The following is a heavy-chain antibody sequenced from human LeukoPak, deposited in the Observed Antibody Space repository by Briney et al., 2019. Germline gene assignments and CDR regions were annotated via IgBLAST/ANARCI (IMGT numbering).Heavy chain of an antibody. J-gene: IGHJ4*02. Sequence: PSETLSLTCAVYGGSFSGYYWSWIRQPPGKGLEWIVEINHSGSTNYNPSLKSRVTISVDTSKNQFSLKLSSVTAADTAVYYCATHVLRYFDWLNPFDYWGQGTLVTVSS. V-gene: IGHV4-34*01. CDR3: ATHVLRYFDWLNPFDY. CDR2: INHSGST. D-gene: IGHD3-9*01. CDR1: GGSFSGYY.